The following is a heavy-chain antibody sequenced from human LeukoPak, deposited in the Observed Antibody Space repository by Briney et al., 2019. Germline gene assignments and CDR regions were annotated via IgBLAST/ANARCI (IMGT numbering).Heavy chain of an antibody. Sequence: PSETLSLTCAVYGGSFSGYYWSWIRQPPGKGLEWIGEINHSGSTNYNPSLKSRVTISVDTSKNQFSLKLSSVTAADTAVYYCARAVTTATTPNYFDYWGQGTLVTVSS. J-gene: IGHJ4*02. CDR2: INHSGST. D-gene: IGHD4-17*01. CDR3: ARAVTTATTPNYFDY. CDR1: GGSFSGYY. V-gene: IGHV4-34*01.